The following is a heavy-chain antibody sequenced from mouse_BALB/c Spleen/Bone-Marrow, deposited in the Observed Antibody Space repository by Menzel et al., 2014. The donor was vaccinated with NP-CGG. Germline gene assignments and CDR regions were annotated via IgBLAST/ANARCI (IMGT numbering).Heavy chain of an antibody. J-gene: IGHJ4*01. Sequence: EVQGVESGGGLVQPGRSLRLSCATSGFTFTDYYVSWVRQPPGKALEWLGFIRNKANGYTTEYSASVKGRFTISRDKSQSILYLQMNTLRAKDSATYYCARDDYYAMDYWGQGTSVHVSS. V-gene: IGHV7-3*02. CDR1: GFTFTDYY. CDR2: IRNKANGYTT. CDR3: ARDDYYAMDY.